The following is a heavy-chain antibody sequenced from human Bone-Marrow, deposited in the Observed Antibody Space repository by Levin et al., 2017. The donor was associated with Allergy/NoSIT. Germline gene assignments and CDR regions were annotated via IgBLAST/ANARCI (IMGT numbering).Heavy chain of an antibody. CDR3: ARDQRLSIAAAGQVY. CDR1: GFTFSSYS. V-gene: IGHV3-21*01. CDR2: ISSSSSYI. J-gene: IGHJ4*02. D-gene: IGHD6-13*01. Sequence: GESLKISCAASGFTFSSYSMNWVRQAPGKGLEWVSSISSSSSYIYYADSVKGRFTISRDNAKNSLYLQMNSLRAEDTAVYYCARDQRLSIAAAGQVYWGQGTLVTVSS.